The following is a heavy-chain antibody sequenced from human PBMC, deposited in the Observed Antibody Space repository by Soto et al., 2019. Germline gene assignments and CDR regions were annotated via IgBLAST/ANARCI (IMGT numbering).Heavy chain of an antibody. V-gene: IGHV3-48*01. CDR3: AREEAAKAEDY. J-gene: IGHJ4*02. CDR1: GFTFSSYS. Sequence: HPGGSLRLSCAASGFTFSSYSMNWVRQAPGKGLEWISYISSSSSTIYYADSVKGRFTISRDNAKNSLYLQMNSLRAEDTAVYYCAREEAAKAEDYWGQGTLVTVSS. D-gene: IGHD6-13*01. CDR2: ISSSSSTI.